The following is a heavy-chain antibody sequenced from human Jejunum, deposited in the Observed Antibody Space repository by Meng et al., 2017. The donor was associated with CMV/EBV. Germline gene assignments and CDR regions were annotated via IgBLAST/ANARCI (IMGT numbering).Heavy chain of an antibody. CDR2: LNPNTGGT. CDR1: GYTFTDYY. J-gene: IGHJ4*02. CDR3: ARFIPAPQGGDY. Sequence: ASGYTFTDYYIHWVRPAPGQGLEWMGWLNPNTGGTVYAPNFQGRVTMTRYTSFSTAYLEMNSLTSDDTAVYYCARFIPAPQGGDYWGQGTLVTVSS. D-gene: IGHD6-6*01. V-gene: IGHV1-2*02.